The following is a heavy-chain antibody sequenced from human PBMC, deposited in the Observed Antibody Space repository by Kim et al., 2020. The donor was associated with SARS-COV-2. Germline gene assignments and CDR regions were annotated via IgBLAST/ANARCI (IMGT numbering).Heavy chain of an antibody. CDR3: ARGGVDYASASRWFDS. J-gene: IGHJ5*01. V-gene: IGHV4-59*12. D-gene: IGHD3-10*01. CDR2: FYPSGSS. CDR1: GDSISNYY. Sequence: SETLSLTCTVSGDSISNYYWNWIRQPPGKGLEWLGFFYPSGSSNYNPALKSRITMSVDTSKNQFSLRLSSVTGADTAVYYCARGGVDYASASRWFDSCG.